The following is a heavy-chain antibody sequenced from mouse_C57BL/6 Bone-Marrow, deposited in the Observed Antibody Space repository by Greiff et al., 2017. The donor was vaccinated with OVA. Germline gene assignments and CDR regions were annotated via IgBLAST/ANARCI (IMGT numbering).Heavy chain of an antibody. J-gene: IGHJ3*01. CDR3: ASLDGTYGDWFAY. CDR1: GFNIKNTY. D-gene: IGHD1-1*02. CDR2: IDPANGNT. Sequence: VQLKESVAELVRPGASVKLSCTASGFNIKNTYMHWVKQRPEQGLEWIGRIDPANGNTKYAPKFQGKATITADTSSNTAYLQLSSLTSEDTAIYYCASLDGTYGDWFAYWGQGTLVTVSA. V-gene: IGHV14-3*01.